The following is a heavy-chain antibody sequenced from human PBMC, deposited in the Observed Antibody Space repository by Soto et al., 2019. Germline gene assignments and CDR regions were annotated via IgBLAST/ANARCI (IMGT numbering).Heavy chain of an antibody. CDR3: ARGLHDFLEWLPTY. V-gene: IGHV4-59*01. Sequence: PSETLSLTCTVSGGSIRSYYCSWIRQPPGKGLEWIGYIYYSGSTNYNPSLKSRVTISVDTSKNQFSLKLSSVTAADTAVYYCARGLHDFLEWLPTYWGQGTLVIVSS. CDR1: GGSIRSYY. D-gene: IGHD3-3*01. CDR2: IYYSGST. J-gene: IGHJ4*02.